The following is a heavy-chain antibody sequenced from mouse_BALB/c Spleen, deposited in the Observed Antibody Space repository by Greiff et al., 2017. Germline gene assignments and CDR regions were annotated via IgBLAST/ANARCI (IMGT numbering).Heavy chain of an antibody. D-gene: IGHD3-3*01. J-gene: IGHJ2*01. CDR1: GYTFTSYW. CDR3: AREGTGYFDY. Sequence: VQLQQSGAELARPGASVKLSCKASGYTFTSYWMQWVKQRPGQGLEWIGAIYPGDGDTRYTQKFKGKATLTADKSSSTAYMQLSSLASEDSAVYYCAREGTGYFDYWGQGTTLTVSS. V-gene: IGHV1-87*01. CDR2: IYPGDGDT.